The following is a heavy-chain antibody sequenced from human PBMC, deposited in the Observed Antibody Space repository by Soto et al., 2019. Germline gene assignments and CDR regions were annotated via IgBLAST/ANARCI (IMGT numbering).Heavy chain of an antibody. V-gene: IGHV1-8*01. CDR1: GYTLTELS. J-gene: IGHJ4*02. Sequence: VKVSCKVSGYTLTELSMHWVRQAPGQGLEWMGWMNPNSGNTGYAQKFQGRVTMTRNTSISTAYMELSSLRSEDTAVYYCARNVEWLASFDYWGQGTLVTVSS. CDR3: ARNVEWLASFDY. D-gene: IGHD6-19*01. CDR2: MNPNSGNT.